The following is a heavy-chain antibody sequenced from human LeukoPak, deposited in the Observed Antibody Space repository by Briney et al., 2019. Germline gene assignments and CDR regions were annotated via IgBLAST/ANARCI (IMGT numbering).Heavy chain of an antibody. V-gene: IGHV1-69*05. Sequence: EASVKVSCKASGGTFCSYAISWVRQAPGQGLEWMGRIIPIFGTANYAQKFQGRVTITTDESTSTAYMELSSLRSEDTAVYYCARQTGHRGYSYLEAFDIWGQGTMVTVSS. CDR2: IIPIFGTA. D-gene: IGHD5-18*01. CDR1: GGTFCSYA. J-gene: IGHJ3*02. CDR3: ARQTGHRGYSYLEAFDI.